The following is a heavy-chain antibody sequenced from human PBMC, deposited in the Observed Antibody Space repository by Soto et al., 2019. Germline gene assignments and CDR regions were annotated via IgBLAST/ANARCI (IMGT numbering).Heavy chain of an antibody. CDR1: GGTFSSYT. D-gene: IGHD6-13*01. Sequence: SVKVSCKASGGTFSSYTISWVRQAPGQGLEWMGRIIPILGIANYAQKFQGRVTITADKSTSTAYMELSSLRSEDTAVYYCARDLSEQQLVGNNWFDPWGQGTLVTVSS. V-gene: IGHV1-69*04. CDR3: ARDLSEQQLVGNNWFDP. CDR2: IIPILGIA. J-gene: IGHJ5*02.